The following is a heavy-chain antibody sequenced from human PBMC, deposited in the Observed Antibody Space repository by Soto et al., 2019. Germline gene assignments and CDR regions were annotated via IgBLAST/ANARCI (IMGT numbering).Heavy chain of an antibody. CDR1: GYTFTSYG. CDR2: ISAYNGNT. CDR3: AVQGHTIFGVVSFYYYGMDV. V-gene: IGHV1-18*01. D-gene: IGHD3-3*01. J-gene: IGHJ6*02. Sequence: EASVKVSCKASGYTFTSYGISWVRQAPGQGLEWMGWISAYNGNTNYAQKLQGRVTMTTDESTSTAYMELSSLRSEDTAVYYCAVQGHTIFGVVSFYYYGMDVWGQGTTVTVSS.